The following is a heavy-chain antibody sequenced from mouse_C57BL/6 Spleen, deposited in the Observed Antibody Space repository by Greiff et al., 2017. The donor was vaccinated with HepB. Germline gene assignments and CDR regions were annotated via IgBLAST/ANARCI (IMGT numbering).Heavy chain of an antibody. CDR2: IYPGNGDT. D-gene: IGHD1-1*01. V-gene: IGHV1-12*01. Sequence: QVQLQQSGAELVRPGASVKMSCKASGYTFTSYNMHWVKQTPRQGLEWIGDIYPGNGDTSYNQKFKGKATLTVDKSSSTAYMQLSSLTSEDSAVYFCARGDHYGISYDYYAMDYWGQGTSVTVSS. CDR3: ARGDHYGISYDYYAMDY. J-gene: IGHJ4*01. CDR1: GYTFTSYN.